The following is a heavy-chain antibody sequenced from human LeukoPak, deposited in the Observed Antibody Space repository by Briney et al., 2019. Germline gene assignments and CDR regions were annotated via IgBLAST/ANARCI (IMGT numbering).Heavy chain of an antibody. CDR2: IIPMFGA. CDR3: ARMSVTGPSQFDF. CDR1: GGTFSTHA. Sequence: GASVKVSCRAPGGTFSTHAVSWVRQAPGQGLEWMGSIIPMFGANYAQNFRGRVTITTDESTSTAYMELSSLRSEDTAIYYCARMSVTGPSQFDFWGQGTLVTVSS. V-gene: IGHV1-69*05. D-gene: IGHD4-17*01. J-gene: IGHJ4*02.